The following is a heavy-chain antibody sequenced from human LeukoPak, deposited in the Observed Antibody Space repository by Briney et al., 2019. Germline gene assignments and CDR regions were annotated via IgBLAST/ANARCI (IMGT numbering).Heavy chain of an antibody. J-gene: IGHJ6*03. CDR3: ARVVRGGLYYYYYYMDV. V-gene: IGHV4-59*11. D-gene: IGHD3-10*02. Sequence: PSETLSLTCTVSGGSISSHYWSWIRQPPGKGLEWIGYIYYSGSTNCNPSLKSRVTISVDTSKNQFSLKLSSVTAADTAVYYCARVVRGGLYYYYYYMDVWGKGTTVTVSS. CDR2: IYYSGST. CDR1: GGSISSHY.